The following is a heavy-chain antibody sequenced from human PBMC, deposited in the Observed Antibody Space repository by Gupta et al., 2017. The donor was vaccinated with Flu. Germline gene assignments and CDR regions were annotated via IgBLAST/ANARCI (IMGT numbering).Heavy chain of an antibody. Sequence: PGQGLDWMGRINPNSGGTKYAQNFQGSVTMTRDTSINTAYMELSRLKSDDTAVYYCARVSYCSTTSCFQPFDFWGQGSLVTVSS. D-gene: IGHD2-2*01. CDR2: INPNSGGT. V-gene: IGHV1-2*06. CDR3: ARVSYCSTTSCFQPFDF. J-gene: IGHJ4*02.